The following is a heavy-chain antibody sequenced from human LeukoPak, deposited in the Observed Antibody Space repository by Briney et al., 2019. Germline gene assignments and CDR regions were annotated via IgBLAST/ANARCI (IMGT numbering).Heavy chain of an antibody. Sequence: GASVKVSCKASGYTFTSYDINWVRQATGQGLEWMGWMNPNSGNTGYAQKFQGRVAITRNTSISTAYMELSRLRSDDTAVYYCARDLIVGATSAPFDYWGQGTLVTVSS. CDR1: GYTFTSYD. D-gene: IGHD1-26*01. V-gene: IGHV1-8*03. CDR3: ARDLIVGATSAPFDY. CDR2: MNPNSGNT. J-gene: IGHJ4*02.